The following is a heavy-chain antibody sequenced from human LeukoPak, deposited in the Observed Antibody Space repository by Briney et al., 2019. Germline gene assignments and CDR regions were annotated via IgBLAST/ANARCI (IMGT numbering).Heavy chain of an antibody. D-gene: IGHD2-8*01. CDR1: GFTFSSYW. CDR2: IKQDGSEK. Sequence: GGSLRLSCAASGFTFSSYWMSWVRQAPGKGLEWVANIKQDGSEKYYVDSVKGRFTISRDNAKNSLYLQMNSLRAEDTAVYYCARSGTEYCTNGVCYYYYYYMDVWGKGTTVTVSS. V-gene: IGHV3-7*01. CDR3: ARSGTEYCTNGVCYYYYYYMDV. J-gene: IGHJ6*03.